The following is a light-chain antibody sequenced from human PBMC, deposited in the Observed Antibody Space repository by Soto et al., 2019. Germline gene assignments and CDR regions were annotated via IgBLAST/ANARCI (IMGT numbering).Light chain of an antibody. CDR1: QSVLYSSDNKNY. J-gene: IGKJ1*01. Sequence: DIVMTQSPDSVAVSLGERATINCKSSQSVLYSSDNKNYLAWYQQKPGQPPKLLIYWASTRESGVPDRFSGSGSGRDFTLTISSLQAEDVAVYYCQQYYNTPTTFGQGTKVEIK. CDR2: WAS. CDR3: QQYYNTPTT. V-gene: IGKV4-1*01.